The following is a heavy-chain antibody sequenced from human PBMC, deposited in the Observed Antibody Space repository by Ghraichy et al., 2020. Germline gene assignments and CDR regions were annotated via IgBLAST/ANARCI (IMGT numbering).Heavy chain of an antibody. CDR3: ARNRLPYYDLLTAYSDYYAMDV. D-gene: IGHD3-9*01. J-gene: IGHJ6*02. V-gene: IGHV3-21*01. CDR2: ISGSSSFI. CDR1: GFTFNSHS. Sequence: GESLNISCAASGFTFNSHSMNWVRQAPGKGLEWVSSISGSSSFIYYADSLKGRFTISRDNAKNSLYLQMNSLRAEDTAVYYCARNRLPYYDLLTAYSDYYAMDVWGQGTTVTVSS.